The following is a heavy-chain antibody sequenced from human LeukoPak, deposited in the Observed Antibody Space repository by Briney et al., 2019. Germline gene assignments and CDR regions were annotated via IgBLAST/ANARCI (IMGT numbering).Heavy chain of an antibody. D-gene: IGHD2-2*01. CDR3: ARGHYCSSTSCYGDDAFDI. Sequence: PGGSLRLSCEASGFTFSRDWMTWVRQAPGKGLEWVANIKEDGSVKHYLDSVRGRFTVSRDNAKSSMYLQMNSLRAEDTAVYYCARGHYCSSTSCYGDDAFDIWGRGTMVTVSS. CDR1: GFTFSRDW. V-gene: IGHV3-7*01. CDR2: IKEDGSVK. J-gene: IGHJ3*02.